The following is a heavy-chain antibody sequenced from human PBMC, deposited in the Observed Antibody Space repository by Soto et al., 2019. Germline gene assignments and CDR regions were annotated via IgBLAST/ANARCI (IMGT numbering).Heavy chain of an antibody. J-gene: IGHJ4*01. Sequence: EVQLVESGGGLVKPGGSLRLSCAASGFTFTNAWMSWVRQAPGKGLEWVGRVKSKTDGGTTDYAAPVKGRFTISRDDSKNTLDLQRKSLKTQDKDVYYCTKARYSWGQGTMVTVSS. V-gene: IGHV3-15*01. CDR3: TKARYS. CDR2: VKSKTDGGTT. D-gene: IGHD1-26*01. CDR1: GFTFTNAW.